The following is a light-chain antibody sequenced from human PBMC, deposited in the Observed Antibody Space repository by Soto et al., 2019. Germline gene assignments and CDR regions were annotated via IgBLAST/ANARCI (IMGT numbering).Light chain of an antibody. J-gene: IGKJ1*01. CDR1: QSIRNN. V-gene: IGKV3-15*01. Sequence: VMTQSPATLSVSPGESATLSCRASQSIRNNLAWYQQKPGQAPRLLMYDASTRATGIPDRFSGSGSGAEFTLTISSLQSEDLAVYYCQQYNNWPRTFGQGTKMEVK. CDR3: QQYNNWPRT. CDR2: DAS.